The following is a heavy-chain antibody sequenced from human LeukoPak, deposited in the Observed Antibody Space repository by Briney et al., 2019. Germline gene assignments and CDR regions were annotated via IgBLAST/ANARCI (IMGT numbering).Heavy chain of an antibody. CDR1: GYSFTSYW. CDR2: IYPGDSDT. CDR3: ARQGGYSSSRPLCPGDAFDI. J-gene: IGHJ3*02. D-gene: IGHD6-13*01. V-gene: IGHV5-51*01. Sequence: HGESLKISCKGSGYSFTSYWIGWVRQMPGKGLEWMGIIYPGDSDTRYSPSFQGQVTISADKSISTAYLQWSSLKASDTAMYYCARQGGYSSSRPLCPGDAFDIWGQGTMVTVSS.